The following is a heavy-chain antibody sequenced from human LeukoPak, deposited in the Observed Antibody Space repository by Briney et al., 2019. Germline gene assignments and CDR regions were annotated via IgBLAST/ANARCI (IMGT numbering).Heavy chain of an antibody. CDR1: GYTFTSYG. Sequence: ASVKVSCKASGYTFTSYGISWVRQAPGQGLEWMGWISAHNGNTNYAQKLQGRVSMTTDTSTSTAYMELRSLRSDDTAVYYCAREWCGGGDCRFQSDYWGQGTLVTVSS. D-gene: IGHD2-21*02. CDR2: ISAHNGNT. V-gene: IGHV1-18*04. CDR3: AREWCGGGDCRFQSDY. J-gene: IGHJ4*02.